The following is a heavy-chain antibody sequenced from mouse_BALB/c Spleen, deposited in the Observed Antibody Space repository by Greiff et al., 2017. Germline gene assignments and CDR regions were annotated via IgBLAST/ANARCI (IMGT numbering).Heavy chain of an antibody. CDR2: ISDGGSYT. D-gene: IGHD1-1*01. V-gene: IGHV5-4*02. CDR1: GFTFGDYY. CDR3: ARDYYGSSSDY. J-gene: IGHJ2*01. Sequence: EVQGVESGGGLVKPGGSLKLSCAASGFTFGDYYMYWVRQTPEKRLEWVATISDGGSYTYYPDSVKGRFTISRDNAKNNLHLQMSSLKSEDTAMYYCARDYYGSSSDYWGQGTTLTVSS.